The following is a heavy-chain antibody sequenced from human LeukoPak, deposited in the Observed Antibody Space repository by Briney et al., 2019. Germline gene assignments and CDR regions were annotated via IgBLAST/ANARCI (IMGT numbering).Heavy chain of an antibody. J-gene: IGHJ4*02. CDR2: ISGSGDNT. V-gene: IGHV3-23*01. CDR1: GFTFSSYA. D-gene: IGHD3-22*01. CDR3: AKGSYYDSSGSFYFDY. Sequence: PGGPQRPSCAASGFTFSSYAMSWVRQAPGKGLEWVSGISGSGDNTYYADSVKGRFTITRDNSKNTLYVQVNSLGTEDTAAYYCAKGSYYDSSGSFYFDYWGQGTLVTVSS.